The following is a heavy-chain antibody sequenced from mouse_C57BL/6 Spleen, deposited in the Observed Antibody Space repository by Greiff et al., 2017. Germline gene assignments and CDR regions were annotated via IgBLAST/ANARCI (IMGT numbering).Heavy chain of an antibody. D-gene: IGHD1-1*01. Sequence: EVKLQESGPGLVKPSQSLSLTCSVTGYSITSGYYWNWLRQFPGNKLEWMGYISYDGSNNYNPSLKNRISITRDTSNNQFFLKLNSVTTEDTATYYCAPFSITTVDSMDYWGQGTSVTVSS. V-gene: IGHV3-6*01. CDR1: GYSITSGYY. J-gene: IGHJ4*01. CDR3: APFSITTVDSMDY. CDR2: ISYDGSN.